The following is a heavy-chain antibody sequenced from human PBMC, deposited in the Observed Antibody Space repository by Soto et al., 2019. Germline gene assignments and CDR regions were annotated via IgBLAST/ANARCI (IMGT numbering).Heavy chain of an antibody. D-gene: IGHD2-2*01. V-gene: IGHV1-69*02. CDR2: IIPILGIA. CDR3: ARAGIVVVPAAIPLDCWFDP. J-gene: IGHJ5*02. CDR1: GGTFSSYT. Sequence: QVQLVQSGAEVKKPGSSVKVSCKASGGTFSSYTISWVRQAPGQGLEWMGRIIPILGIANYAQKVQGRVTITADKPTSTAYMELISLRSEATAVYYCARAGIVVVPAAIPLDCWFDPWGPGTLVTVSS.